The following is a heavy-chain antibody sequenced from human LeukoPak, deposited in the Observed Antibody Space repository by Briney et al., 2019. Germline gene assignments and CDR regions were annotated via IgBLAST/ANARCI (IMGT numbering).Heavy chain of an antibody. Sequence: GGSLRLSCAGSGFTFSNYEMNWIRQAPGKGLEWVSGIRGSGSTTYHADSVKGRFTISRDNSKNTLYLQMNSLRAEDTAVYYCAKDLGDSSPLGTDYWGQGTLVTVSS. CDR1: GFTFSNYE. CDR3: AKDLGDSSPLGTDY. CDR2: IRGSGSTT. J-gene: IGHJ4*02. V-gene: IGHV3-23*01. D-gene: IGHD3-22*01.